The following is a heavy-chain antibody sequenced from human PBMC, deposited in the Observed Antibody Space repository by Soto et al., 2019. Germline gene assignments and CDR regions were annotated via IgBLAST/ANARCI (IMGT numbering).Heavy chain of an antibody. Sequence: PSETLSLTCAVSGGSISSGGYSWSWIRQPPGKGLEWIGYIYHSGSTCYNPSLKSRVTISVDTSKNQFSLKLSSVTAADTAVYYCARAGTTMVRGVISGWFDPWGQGTLVTVSS. CDR3: ARAGTTMVRGVISGWFDP. CDR1: GGSISSGGYS. J-gene: IGHJ5*02. D-gene: IGHD3-10*01. V-gene: IGHV4-30-2*01. CDR2: IYHSGST.